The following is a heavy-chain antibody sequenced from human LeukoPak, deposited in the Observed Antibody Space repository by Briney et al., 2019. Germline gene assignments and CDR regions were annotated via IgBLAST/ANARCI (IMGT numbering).Heavy chain of an antibody. V-gene: IGHV3-64*01. J-gene: IGHJ4*02. D-gene: IGHD3-10*01. Sequence: GGSLRLSCAASGFTFSGFAMHWVRQAPGKGLEYVSTISGNGDSTYYANSVRGRFTISRDNSKNTLYLQMGSLRTEDMAVYYCARSFSGMDYWGQGTLVTVSS. CDR1: GFTFSGFA. CDR3: ARSFSGMDY. CDR2: ISGNGDST.